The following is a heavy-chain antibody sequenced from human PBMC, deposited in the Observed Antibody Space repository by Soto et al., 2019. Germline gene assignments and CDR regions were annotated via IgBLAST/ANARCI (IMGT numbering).Heavy chain of an antibody. V-gene: IGHV3-7*01. Sequence: GSVKVSFKASGGPFSSYAISLVRQAPGKGLECVANINKDGSQKYYVDSVKGRFTISRDNAKKSLYLQMNSLRAEDTAVYYCARHGRYCFDYWGQGSMVTVSS. CDR1: GGPFSSYA. CDR2: INKDGSQK. D-gene: IGHD2-8*02. J-gene: IGHJ4*02. CDR3: ARHGRYCFDY.